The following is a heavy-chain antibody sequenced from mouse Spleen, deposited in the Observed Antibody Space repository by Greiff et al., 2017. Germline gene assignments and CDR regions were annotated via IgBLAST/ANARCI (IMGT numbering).Heavy chain of an antibody. CDR1: GYTFTSYW. D-gene: IGHD2-3*01. Sequence: QVQLKQPGAELVKPGASVKLSCKASGYTFTSYWMHWVKQRPGQGLEWIGMIHPNSGSTNYNEKFKSKATLTVDKSSSTAYMQLSSLTSEDSAVYDCARSDGYYSYYFDYWGQGTTLTVSS. CDR2: IHPNSGST. V-gene: IGHV1-64*01. J-gene: IGHJ2*01. CDR3: ARSDGYYSYYFDY.